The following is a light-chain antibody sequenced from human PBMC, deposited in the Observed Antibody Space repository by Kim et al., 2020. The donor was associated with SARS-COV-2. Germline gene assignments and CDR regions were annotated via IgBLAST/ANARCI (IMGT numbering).Light chain of an antibody. CDR3: SSYATTRSYV. V-gene: IGLV2-14*03. Sequence: QSALTQPASVSGSPGQSITISCTGTSSDVGAYNYVSWYQHHPGKAPKLMIFDVNNRPSGLSNRFSGSKSGNTASLTISELQAEDEADYYCSSYATTRSYVFGSGTKVTVL. CDR1: SSDVGAYNY. CDR2: DVN. J-gene: IGLJ1*01.